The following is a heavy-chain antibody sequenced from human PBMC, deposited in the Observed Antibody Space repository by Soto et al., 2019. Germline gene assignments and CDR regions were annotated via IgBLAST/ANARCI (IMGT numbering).Heavy chain of an antibody. D-gene: IGHD3-3*01. CDR1: GFSLTTSGVG. CDR3: AHRVLRTVFGLVTTTAIYFDF. V-gene: IGHV2-5*02. Sequence: QITLNESGPTVVSPTETLTLTCRFSGFSLTTSGVGVGWIRQSPGKAPEWLALIYWDDDKRYSASLKSRLIITKDSSKNQVVLTVSHLDPTDTATYYCAHRVLRTVFGLVTTTAIYFDFWGQGTPVAVSS. CDR2: IYWDDDK. J-gene: IGHJ4*02.